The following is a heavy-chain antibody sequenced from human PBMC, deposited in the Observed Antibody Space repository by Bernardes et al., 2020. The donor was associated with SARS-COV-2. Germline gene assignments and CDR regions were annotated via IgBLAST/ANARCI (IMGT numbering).Heavy chain of an antibody. CDR2: ISSNGKTI. V-gene: IGHV3-48*03. Sequence: GGSLRLSCAASGFTFSSYEMNWVRQAPGKGLELVSYISSNGKTIYYADSVKGRFTISRDNAKNSLYLQMKSLRAEDTAVYFCARYPFRGGATYFDSWGQGTLVTVSS. CDR1: GFTFSSYE. D-gene: IGHD3-10*01. CDR3: ARYPFRGGATYFDS. J-gene: IGHJ4*02.